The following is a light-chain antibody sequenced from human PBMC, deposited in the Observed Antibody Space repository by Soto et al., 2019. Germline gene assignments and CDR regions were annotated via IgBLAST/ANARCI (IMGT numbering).Light chain of an antibody. Sequence: QSAVTQPASVSGSPGQSITISCTGTSSDVGGHNFVSWYQHHPGKAPKLMIFSVSNRPPGVSNRFSGSKSGNTASLTISGLQAEDEADYYCISYTTSSTYVFGSGTKVTVL. V-gene: IGLV2-14*01. J-gene: IGLJ1*01. CDR1: SSDVGGHNF. CDR3: ISYTTSSTYV. CDR2: SVS.